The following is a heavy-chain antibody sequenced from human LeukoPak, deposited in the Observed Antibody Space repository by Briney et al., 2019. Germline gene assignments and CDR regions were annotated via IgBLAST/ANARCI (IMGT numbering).Heavy chain of an antibody. CDR3: ARDKTYVEDAFDI. Sequence: SETLSLTCAVYGGSFSGYYWSWIRQPPGKGLEWIGRIYTSGSTNYNPSLKSRVTMSVDTSKNQFSLKLSSVTAADTAVYYCARDKTYVEDAFDIWGQGTMVTVSS. CDR2: IYTSGST. J-gene: IGHJ3*02. D-gene: IGHD3-16*01. CDR1: GGSFSGYY. V-gene: IGHV4-59*10.